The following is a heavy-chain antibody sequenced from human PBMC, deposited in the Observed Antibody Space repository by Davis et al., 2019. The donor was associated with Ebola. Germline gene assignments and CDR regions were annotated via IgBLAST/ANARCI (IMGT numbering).Heavy chain of an antibody. CDR3: AIGGGASWFHY. J-gene: IGHJ4*02. V-gene: IGHV3-30*03. Sequence: GGSLRLSCVTSQFTFRSYGMHWVRQAPGKGLEWVAVISHDGSETHYADSVKGRFIVSRENSKSSLYLQMNSLRGEDTAVYYCAIGGGASWFHYWGQGTLVTVSA. D-gene: IGHD2-2*01. CDR2: ISHDGSET. CDR1: QFTFRSYG.